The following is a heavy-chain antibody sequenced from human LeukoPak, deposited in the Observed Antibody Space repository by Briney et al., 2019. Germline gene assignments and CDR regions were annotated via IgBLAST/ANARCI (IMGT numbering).Heavy chain of an antibody. V-gene: IGHV3-23*01. J-gene: IGHJ4*02. CDR2: ISGSGGST. CDR1: GFSFSSYG. D-gene: IGHD6-13*01. CDR3: AKDWGSSSWSSPAFDY. Sequence: GGSLRLSCAASGFSFSSYGIHWVRQAPGKGLEWVSAISGSGGSTYYADSVKGRFTISRDNSKNTLYLQMNSLRAEDTAVYYCAKDWGSSSWSSPAFDYWGQGTLVTVSS.